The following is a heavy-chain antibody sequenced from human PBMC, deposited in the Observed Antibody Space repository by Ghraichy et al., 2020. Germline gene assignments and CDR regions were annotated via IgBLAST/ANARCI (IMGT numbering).Heavy chain of an antibody. D-gene: IGHD4-11*01. CDR3: ARQAETDYSNSLGSGIIHYFDY. J-gene: IGHJ4*02. CDR1: GGTFSSYA. V-gene: IGHV1-69*13. Sequence: SVKVSCKASGGTFSSYAISWVRQAPGQGLEWMGGIIPIFGTANYAQKFQGRVTITADESTSTAYMELSSLRSEDTAVYYCARQAETDYSNSLGSGIIHYFDYWGQGTLVTVSS. CDR2: IIPIFGTA.